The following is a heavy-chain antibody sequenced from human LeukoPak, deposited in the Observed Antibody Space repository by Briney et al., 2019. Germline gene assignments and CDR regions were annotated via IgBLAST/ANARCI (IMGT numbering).Heavy chain of an antibody. D-gene: IGHD2-15*01. Sequence: GGSLRLXCAASGFSFSVYYMDWVRQAPGKGLEWVGLSRNKENRYSTEYGASVKGRVTISRDDSKNLMYLEMKSLKSEDTAVYYCVGGYDYWGQGTLVTVSS. J-gene: IGHJ4*02. V-gene: IGHV3-72*01. CDR3: VGGYDY. CDR2: SRNKENRYST. CDR1: GFSFSVYY.